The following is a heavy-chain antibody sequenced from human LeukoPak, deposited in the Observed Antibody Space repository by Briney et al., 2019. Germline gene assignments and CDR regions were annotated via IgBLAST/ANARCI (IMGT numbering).Heavy chain of an antibody. V-gene: IGHV3-53*01. J-gene: IGHJ4*02. Sequence: GGSLRLSCTVSGFTVSSNSMSWVRQAPGKGLEWVSFIYSGGNTHYSDSVKGRFTISRDNAKNSLYLQMNSLRAEETAMYYCARDLRAGLLPLEDYWGQGTLVTVSS. CDR1: GFTVSSNS. CDR2: IYSGGNT. CDR3: ARDLRAGLLPLEDY. D-gene: IGHD4-17*01.